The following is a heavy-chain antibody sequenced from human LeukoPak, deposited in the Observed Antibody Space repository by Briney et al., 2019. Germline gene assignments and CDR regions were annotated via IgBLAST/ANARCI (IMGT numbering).Heavy chain of an antibody. CDR3: AKFDCGYQLPVDC. J-gene: IGHJ4*02. CDR1: GFTFSSYG. CDR2: IRYDGSNK. V-gene: IGHV3-30*02. D-gene: IGHD2-2*01. Sequence: PGGSLRLTCAASGFTFSSYGMHWVRQAPGKGLEWVAFIRYDGSNKYYADSVKGRFTISRDNSKNTLYLQMNSLRAEDTAVYYCAKFDCGYQLPVDCWGQGTLVTVPS.